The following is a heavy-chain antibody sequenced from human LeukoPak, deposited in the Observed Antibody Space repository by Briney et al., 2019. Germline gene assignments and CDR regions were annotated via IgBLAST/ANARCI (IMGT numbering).Heavy chain of an antibody. V-gene: IGHV1-69*08. CDR3: ALNDNRMVAASGVFNI. CDR1: GGIFISYT. CDR2: IISIHGTT. J-gene: IGHJ3*02. Sequence: SVKVSCKASGGIFISYTINWMRQGPGQGLEWMGRIISIHGTTHYSQKFQDRVTITADKSTGTAYMELSSLRSEDTGVYYCALNDNRMVAASGVFNIWGQGTMVTVSS. D-gene: IGHD2-15*01.